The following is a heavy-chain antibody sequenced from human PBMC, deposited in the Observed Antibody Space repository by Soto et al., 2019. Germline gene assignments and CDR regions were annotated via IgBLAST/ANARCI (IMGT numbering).Heavy chain of an antibody. D-gene: IGHD6-13*01. J-gene: IGHJ5*02. CDR3: ARDRWVAAAATQGWGFDP. CDR1: GYTFTGYY. V-gene: IGHV1-2*02. CDR2: INPNSGGT. Sequence: VASVKVSCKASGYTFTGYYMHWVRQAPGQGLEWMGWINPNSGGTNYAQKFQGRVTMTRDTSISTAYMELSRLRSDDTAVYYCARDRWVAAAATQGWGFDPWGQGTLVTVSS.